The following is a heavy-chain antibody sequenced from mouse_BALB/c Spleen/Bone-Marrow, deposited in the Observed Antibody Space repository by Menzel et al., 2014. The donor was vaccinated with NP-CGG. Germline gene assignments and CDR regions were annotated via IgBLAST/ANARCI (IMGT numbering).Heavy chain of an antibody. D-gene: IGHD1-2*01. V-gene: IGHV7-3*02. J-gene: IGHJ1*01. Sequence: EVKLMESGGGLVQPGGSLRLSCATSGFTFTDYYMSWVRQPPGKALEWLGFIRNKANGYTTEYSASVKGRFTISRDNSQSILYHQMNTLRAEDSATYYCARDFTTASYWYFDVWGAGTTVTVSS. CDR2: IRNKANGYTT. CDR1: GFTFTDYY. CDR3: ARDFTTASYWYFDV.